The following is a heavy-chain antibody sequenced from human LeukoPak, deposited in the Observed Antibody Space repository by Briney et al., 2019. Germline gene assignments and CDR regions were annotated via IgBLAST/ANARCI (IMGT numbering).Heavy chain of an antibody. J-gene: IGHJ3*02. CDR2: IYYSEST. CDR1: GGFISSSSYY. D-gene: IGHD7-27*01. V-gene: IGHV4-39*01. Sequence: SEPLSLTCTVCGGFISSSSYYWGWIRQPPGKGLEWIGSIYYSESTHYNPSLKSRVTTSVYTSKNLFSLKLSSVTAADTAVYYCARRPLTVSAFDIWGQGTMVTVSS. CDR3: ARRPLTVSAFDI.